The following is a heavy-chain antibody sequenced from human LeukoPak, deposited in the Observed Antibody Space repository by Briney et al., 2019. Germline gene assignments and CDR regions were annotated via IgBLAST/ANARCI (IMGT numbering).Heavy chain of an antibody. J-gene: IGHJ4*02. D-gene: IGHD3-16*01. V-gene: IGHV3-21*01. CDR1: GFTFSSYS. CDR3: ARDLRGGLRLGELWYYFDY. CDR2: ISSSSSYI. Sequence: GGSLRLSCAASGFTFSSYSMNWVRQAPGKGLEWVSSISSSSSYIYYADSVKGRFTISRDNAKNSLYLQMNSLRAEDTAVYYCARDLRGGLRLGELWYYFDYWGQGTLVTVSS.